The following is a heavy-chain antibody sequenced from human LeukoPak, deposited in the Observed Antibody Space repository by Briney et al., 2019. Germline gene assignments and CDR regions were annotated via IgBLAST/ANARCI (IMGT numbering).Heavy chain of an antibody. CDR2: ISSSGSTI. CDR3: AREQWLVLLAFDI. V-gene: IGHV3-48*03. CDR1: GFTFSSYE. J-gene: IGHJ3*02. D-gene: IGHD6-19*01. Sequence: PGGSLRLSCAASGFTFSSYEMNWVRQAPGKGLEWASYISSSGSTIYYADSVKGRFTISRDNAKNSLYLQMNSLRAEDTAVYYCAREQWLVLLAFDIWGQGTMVTVSS.